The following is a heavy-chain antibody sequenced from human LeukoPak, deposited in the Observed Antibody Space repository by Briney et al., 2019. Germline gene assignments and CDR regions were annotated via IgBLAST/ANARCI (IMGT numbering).Heavy chain of an antibody. CDR3: ASGDYHQTFDP. Sequence: SETLSLTCTVSGYSISSGYFWGWIRQPPGKGLEWIGTIYNSGSTYYNASLESRVTISVDTSKNQFSLKMSSVTAADTAVYYCASGDYHQTFDPWGQGTLVTVSS. CDR2: IYNSGST. CDR1: GYSISSGYF. D-gene: IGHD3-16*01. J-gene: IGHJ5*02. V-gene: IGHV4-38-2*02.